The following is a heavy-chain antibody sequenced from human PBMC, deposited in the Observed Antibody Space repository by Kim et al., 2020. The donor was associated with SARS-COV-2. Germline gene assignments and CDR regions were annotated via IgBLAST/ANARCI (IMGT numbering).Heavy chain of an antibody. CDR1: GFTFDDYA. Sequence: GGSLRLSCAASGFTFDDYAMHWVRQAPGKGLEWVSGISWNSGSIGYADSVKGRFTISRDNAKNSLYLQMNSLRAEDTALYYCAKALNRDYAFDYWGQGTLVTVSS. CDR3: AKALNRDYAFDY. D-gene: IGHD4-17*01. CDR2: ISWNSGSI. J-gene: IGHJ4*02. V-gene: IGHV3-9*01.